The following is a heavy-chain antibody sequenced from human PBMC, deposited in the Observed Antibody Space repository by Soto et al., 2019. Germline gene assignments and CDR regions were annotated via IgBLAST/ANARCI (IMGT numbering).Heavy chain of an antibody. D-gene: IGHD5-18*01. CDR3: ARDGRRGYSNGYVNAFDS. CDR2: IYTSGST. V-gene: IGHV4-4*07. J-gene: IGHJ3*02. CDR1: CGSISSYY. Sequence: SETLSLTCTLSCGSISSYYWSWIRQPAGKGLDWIGRIYTSGSTNYNPSLKSRVTMSVDTSKNQFSLKLSSVTAADTAVYYCARDGRRGYSNGYVNAFDSWGQGTMVTVSS.